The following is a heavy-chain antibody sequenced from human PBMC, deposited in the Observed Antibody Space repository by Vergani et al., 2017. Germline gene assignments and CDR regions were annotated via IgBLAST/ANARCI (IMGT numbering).Heavy chain of an antibody. CDR1: GFSLNTRGVS. Sequence: QITLKESGPTLVKPTQTLTLTCTFSGFSLNTRGVSVAWIRQPPGKALDWLALIYWNDDQHYSPSLNNRVTITKDTSKNQVVLTMTNMGPVDTATYYCARIWGSGYYYGAFDIWGQGTMVTVSS. CDR2: IYWNDDQ. J-gene: IGHJ3*02. D-gene: IGHD3-22*01. V-gene: IGHV2-5*01. CDR3: ARIWGSGYYYGAFDI.